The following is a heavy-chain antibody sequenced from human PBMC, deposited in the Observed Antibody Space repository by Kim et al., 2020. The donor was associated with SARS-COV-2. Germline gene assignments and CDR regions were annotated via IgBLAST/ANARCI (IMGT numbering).Heavy chain of an antibody. V-gene: IGHV3-21*01. Sequence: GGSLRLSCAASGFTFSSYSMNWVRQAPGKGLEWVSSISSSSSYIYYADSVKGRFTISRDNAKNSLYLQMNSLRAEDTAVYYCARDLGGIAVAGTCGMDVWGQGTTVTVSS. D-gene: IGHD6-19*01. CDR3: ARDLGGIAVAGTCGMDV. CDR1: GFTFSSYS. CDR2: ISSSSSYI. J-gene: IGHJ6*02.